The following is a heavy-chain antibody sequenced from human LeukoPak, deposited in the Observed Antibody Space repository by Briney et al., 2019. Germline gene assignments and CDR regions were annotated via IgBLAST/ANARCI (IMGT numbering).Heavy chain of an antibody. CDR2: ISSSSSYI. D-gene: IGHD3-3*01. Sequence: NPGGSLRPSCAASGFTFSSYSMTWVRQAPGKGLEWVSSISSSSSYIYYADSVKGRFPISRDNAKNSLYLQMNSLRAEDTAVYYCARDGQTNYDFWSGYYNSADYNWFDPWGQGTLVTVSS. J-gene: IGHJ5*02. CDR3: ARDGQTNYDFWSGYYNSADYNWFDP. CDR1: GFTFSSYS. V-gene: IGHV3-21*01.